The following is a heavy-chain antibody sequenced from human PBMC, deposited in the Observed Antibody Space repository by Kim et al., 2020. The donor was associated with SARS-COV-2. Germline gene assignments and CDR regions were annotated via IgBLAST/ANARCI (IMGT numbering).Heavy chain of an antibody. CDR3: AKVQNYYDSSGYYYVRSYYFDY. V-gene: IGHV3-9*01. CDR2: ISWNSGSI. J-gene: IGHJ4*02. Sequence: GGSLRLSCAASGFTFDDYAMHWVRQAPGKGLEWVSGISWNSGSIGYADSVKGRFTISRDNAKNSLYLQMNSLRAEDTALYYCAKVQNYYDSSGYYYVRSYYFDYWGQGTLVTVSS. D-gene: IGHD3-22*01. CDR1: GFTFDDYA.